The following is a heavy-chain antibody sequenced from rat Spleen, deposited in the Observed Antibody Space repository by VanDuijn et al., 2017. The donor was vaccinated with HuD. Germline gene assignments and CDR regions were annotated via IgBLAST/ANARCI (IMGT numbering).Heavy chain of an antibody. CDR2: ITSGGSNT. J-gene: IGHJ3*01. Sequence: EVQLVESGGGLVQPGRSLKLSCAASGFTFSPFAMAWVRQAPKKGLEWVATITSGGSNTYYPDSVKGRFTISRDNAENTVYLQMNSLRSEDTATYYCAKGGELMAYWGQGTLVTVSS. CDR1: GFTFSPFA. D-gene: IGHD5-1*01. CDR3: AKGGELMAY. V-gene: IGHV5S13*01.